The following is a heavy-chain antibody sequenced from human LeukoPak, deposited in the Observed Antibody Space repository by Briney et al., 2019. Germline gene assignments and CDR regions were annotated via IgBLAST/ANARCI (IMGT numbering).Heavy chain of an antibody. J-gene: IGHJ3*01. CDR1: GYSLSRGYF. D-gene: IGHD3-16*01. V-gene: IGHV4-38-2*01. CDR3: PRFDHVWETHGMDAFDL. Sequence: PSETLSLTCAVSGYSLSRGYFWGWIRPPPGKGLEWIGKIYYSESTHYNPSLKSRVTISPDTSKNQFSLKLSSVTAADTAVYYCPRFDHVWETHGMDAFDLWGQGTMVTVSS. CDR2: IYYSEST.